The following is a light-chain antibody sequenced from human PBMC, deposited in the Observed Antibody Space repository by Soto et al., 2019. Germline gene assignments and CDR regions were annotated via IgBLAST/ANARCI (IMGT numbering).Light chain of an antibody. V-gene: IGKV1-5*03. CDR3: QQYNSDSS. CDR1: QIISTN. CDR2: KAS. J-gene: IGKJ3*01. Sequence: DIQMTQDPSSLSASVGDRVTITCRASQIISTNLNWYQQKPGKAPKLLIYKASSLESGVPSRFSGSGSGTEFTLTICSLQPDDVATYYCQQYNSDSSFGAGTKVDIK.